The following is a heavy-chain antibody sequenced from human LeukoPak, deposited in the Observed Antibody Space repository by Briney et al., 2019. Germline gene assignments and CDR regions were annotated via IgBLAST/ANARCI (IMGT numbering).Heavy chain of an antibody. V-gene: IGHV3-13*01. J-gene: IGHJ2*01. Sequence: PRGSLRLSCAASGFTFSNYDMHWVRQATGKGLEWVSAIDTAGDTYYPGSVKGRFTISRENAKNSLYLQMNSLRAGDTAVYYCARTTVTSGPYWYFDLWGRGTLVTVSS. CDR1: GFTFSNYD. CDR2: IDTAGDT. D-gene: IGHD4-17*01. CDR3: ARTTVTSGPYWYFDL.